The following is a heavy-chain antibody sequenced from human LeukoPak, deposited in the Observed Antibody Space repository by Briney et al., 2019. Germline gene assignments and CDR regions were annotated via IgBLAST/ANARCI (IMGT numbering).Heavy chain of an antibody. J-gene: IGHJ4*02. CDR2: ISTRGGTT. V-gene: IGHV3-23*01. Sequence: GGSLRLSCAASGFTFSSYAMNWVRQAPGKGLEWVSAISTRGGTTYYADSVKGRFTISRDDSKNTLYLQMNSLRVEDTAVYYCAKTESSSYFYTYFNYWGQGTLVTVSS. CDR3: AKTESSSYFYTYFNY. D-gene: IGHD3-22*01. CDR1: GFTFSSYA.